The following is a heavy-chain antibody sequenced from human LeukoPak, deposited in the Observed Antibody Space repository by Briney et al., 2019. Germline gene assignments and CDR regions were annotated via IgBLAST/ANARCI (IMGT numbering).Heavy chain of an antibody. CDR3: ARDFGYGGPYYFDY. CDR1: GFTFSNYA. V-gene: IGHV3-23*01. D-gene: IGHD4-23*01. J-gene: IGHJ4*02. CDR2: ISGSGGST. Sequence: SGGSLRLSCAASGFTFSNYAMSWVRQAPGKGLEWVSTISGSGGSTYYADSVKGRFTISRDNSKNTLYLQMNSLRAEDTAVYYCARDFGYGGPYYFDYWGREPWSPSPQ.